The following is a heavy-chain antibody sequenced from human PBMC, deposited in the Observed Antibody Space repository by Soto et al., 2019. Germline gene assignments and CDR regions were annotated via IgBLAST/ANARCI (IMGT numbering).Heavy chain of an antibody. CDR3: ATSNWFDP. Sequence: QLQLQESGPGLVKPSETLSLTCTVSGGSISSRGYYWGWIRQPPGKGLEWIGTIYYSGSTYYNPSLKSRVTISADTSKNQFSLKLSSVPAADTAVYYCATSNWFDPWGQGTLVTVSS. J-gene: IGHJ5*02. V-gene: IGHV4-39*01. CDR1: GGSISSRGYY. CDR2: IYYSGST.